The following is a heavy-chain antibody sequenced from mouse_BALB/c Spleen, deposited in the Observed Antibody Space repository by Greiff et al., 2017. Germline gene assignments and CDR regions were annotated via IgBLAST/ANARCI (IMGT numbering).Heavy chain of an antibody. CDR2: INSNGGST. J-gene: IGHJ3*01. V-gene: IGHV5-6-2*01. D-gene: IGHD1-1*01. Sequence: EVKLMESGGGLVKLGGSLKLSCAASGFTFSSYYMSWVRQTPEKRLELVAAINSNGGSTYYPDTVKGRFTISRDNATNTLYLQMSSLKSEDTALYYCARHRSYGFAYWGQGTLVTVSA. CDR1: GFTFSSYY. CDR3: ARHRSYGFAY.